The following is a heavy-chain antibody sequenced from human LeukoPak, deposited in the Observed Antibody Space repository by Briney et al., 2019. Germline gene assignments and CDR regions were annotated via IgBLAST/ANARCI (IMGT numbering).Heavy chain of an antibody. Sequence: SETLSLTCTVSGGSISSSSYYWGWIRQPPGKGLQWIGSIYYSGSTFYNPSLKSRVTISIDTSKRQFSLRLSSVTAADTAVYYCARLNYYGSGSYRDIDYWGQGTLVTVSS. V-gene: IGHV4-39*07. CDR1: GGSISSSSYY. J-gene: IGHJ4*02. CDR2: IYYSGST. CDR3: ARLNYYGSGSYRDIDY. D-gene: IGHD3-10*01.